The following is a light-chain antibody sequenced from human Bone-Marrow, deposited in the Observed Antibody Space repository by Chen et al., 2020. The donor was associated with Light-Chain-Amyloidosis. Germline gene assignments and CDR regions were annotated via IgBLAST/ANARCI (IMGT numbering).Light chain of an antibody. CDR3: MQTLQTPT. J-gene: IGKJ1*01. V-gene: IGKV2-28*01. CDR2: LGS. CDR1: QSLLHINGYDY. Sequence: DIVMTQSPLSLPVTPGEQASISCRSSQSLLHINGYDYLNWYLQKPGQSPQLLIYLGSNRASGVPDRFSGSGSGTDFTLKVSRVEAEDVGVYYCMQTLQTPTFGQGTKVEIK.